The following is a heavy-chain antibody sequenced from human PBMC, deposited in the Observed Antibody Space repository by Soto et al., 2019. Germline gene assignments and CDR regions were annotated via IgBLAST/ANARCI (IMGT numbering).Heavy chain of an antibody. CDR1: GGSVSSGDYY. J-gene: IGHJ5*02. V-gene: IGHV4-61*08. CDR2: IYYSGNT. D-gene: IGHD5-18*01. Sequence: PSETLSLTCTVSGGSVSSGDYYWSWIRQPPGKGLEWIGYIYYSGNTNYNPSLKSRVIISVDTSKNMFSLKLTSVTAADTAVHYCARIPVDTSMIYWLDPWGQGTLVTVS. CDR3: ARIPVDTSMIYWLDP.